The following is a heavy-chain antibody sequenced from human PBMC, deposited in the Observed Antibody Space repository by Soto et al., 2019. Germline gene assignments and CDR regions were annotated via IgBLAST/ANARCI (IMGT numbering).Heavy chain of an antibody. CDR1: GYTFTSYA. CDR3: ARPFWSGPYYYYYYGMDV. V-gene: IGHV1-3*01. D-gene: IGHD3-3*01. Sequence: ASVKVSCKASGYTFTSYAMHWVRQAPGQRLEWMGWINAGNGNTKYSQKFQGRVTITRDTSASTAYMELSSLRSEDTAVYYCARPFWSGPYYYYYYGMDVWGQGTTVTVSS. J-gene: IGHJ6*02. CDR2: INAGNGNT.